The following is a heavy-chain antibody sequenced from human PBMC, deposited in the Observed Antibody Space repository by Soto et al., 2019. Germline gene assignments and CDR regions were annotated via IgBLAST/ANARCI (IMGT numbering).Heavy chain of an antibody. V-gene: IGHV3-66*01. Sequence: EVQPVESGGGLVQPGGSLRLSCAASGLTVSNSYMNWVRQAPGEGLEWVSILYSDGTTYYADSVKGRFTISRDNSKNTLYLQMHSLRADDTAVYYCARDTTVTTPTYFASWGQGTLVIVSS. CDR2: LYSDGTT. J-gene: IGHJ4*02. D-gene: IGHD4-17*01. CDR1: GLTVSNSY. CDR3: ARDTTVTTPTYFAS.